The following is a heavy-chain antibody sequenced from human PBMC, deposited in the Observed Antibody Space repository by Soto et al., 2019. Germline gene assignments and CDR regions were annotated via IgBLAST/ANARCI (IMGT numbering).Heavy chain of an antibody. CDR3: AKELPAALTYYYGMDV. CDR1: GFTFSSYG. Sequence: PGGSLRLSCATSGFTFSSYGMHWVRQAPGKGLEWVAVISYDGSNKYYADSVKGRFTISRDNSKNTLYLQMNSLRAEDTAVYYGAKELPAALTYYYGMDVWGQGSTVTV. J-gene: IGHJ6*02. CDR2: ISYDGSNK. D-gene: IGHD2-2*01. V-gene: IGHV3-30*18.